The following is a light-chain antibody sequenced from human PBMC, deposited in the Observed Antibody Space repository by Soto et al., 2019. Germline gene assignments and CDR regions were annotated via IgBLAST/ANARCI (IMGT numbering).Light chain of an antibody. CDR2: DAS. CDR1: QSISSW. Sequence: DIQMTQSPSTLSASVGDRVTITCRASQSISSWLAWYQQKPGKAPKLLIYDASSLESGVPSRFSGSGSGTEFTLTISSLQPDDFATYYCQQYNRYSGTFGQGTKVDI. J-gene: IGKJ1*01. V-gene: IGKV1-5*01. CDR3: QQYNRYSGT.